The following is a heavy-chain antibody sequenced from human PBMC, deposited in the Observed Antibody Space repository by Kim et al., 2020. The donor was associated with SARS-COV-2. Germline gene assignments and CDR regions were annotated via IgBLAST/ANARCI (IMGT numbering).Heavy chain of an antibody. V-gene: IGHV3-23*01. J-gene: IGHJ4*02. D-gene: IGHD1-7*01. Sequence: ADSVKGRFTIPRDNSKNTLYLQMNSLRAEDTAVYYCAKGKNWNYGDYFDYWGQGTLVTVSS. CDR3: AKGKNWNYGDYFDY.